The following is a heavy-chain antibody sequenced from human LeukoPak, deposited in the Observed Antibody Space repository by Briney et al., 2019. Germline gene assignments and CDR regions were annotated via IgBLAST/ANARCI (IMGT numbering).Heavy chain of an antibody. CDR1: GFTFSSYG. CDR3: ARDRSAPFLTPPYNIDY. V-gene: IGHV3-30*03. Sequence: PGGSLRLSCAASGFTFSSYGMRWVRQAPGKGLEWVAVISYDGSNKYYADSVKGRFTISRDNSKNTLYLQMNSLRAEDTAVYYCARDRSAPFLTPPYNIDYWGQGTLVTVSS. J-gene: IGHJ4*02. D-gene: IGHD3-9*01. CDR2: ISYDGSNK.